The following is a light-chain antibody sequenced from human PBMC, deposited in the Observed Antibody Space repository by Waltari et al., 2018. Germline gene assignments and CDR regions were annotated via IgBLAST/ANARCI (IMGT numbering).Light chain of an antibody. CDR3: QQRRDWPLT. V-gene: IGKV3-11*01. Sequence: DIVLTQSPAILSLSPGARASLSCRASQRVTNYLAWYQQKPGQAPRPLIYDTSNRATGIAARFSGSGFGTDFTLTISSLEPEDFAVYYCQQRRDWPLTFGGGTKVEIK. CDR2: DTS. J-gene: IGKJ4*01. CDR1: QRVTNY.